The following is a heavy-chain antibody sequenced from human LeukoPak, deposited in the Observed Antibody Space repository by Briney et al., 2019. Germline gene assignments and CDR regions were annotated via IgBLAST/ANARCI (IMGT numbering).Heavy chain of an antibody. Sequence: GGSLRLSCAASGFTFSSYSMNWVRQAPGKGLEWVSSISSSSSYIYYADSVKGRFTISRDNAKNSLYLQMNSLRAEDTAVYYCARGAGYSYGYGDYWGRGTLVTVSS. CDR1: GFTFSSYS. J-gene: IGHJ2*01. V-gene: IGHV3-21*01. D-gene: IGHD5-18*01. CDR2: ISSSSSYI. CDR3: ARGAGYSYGYGDY.